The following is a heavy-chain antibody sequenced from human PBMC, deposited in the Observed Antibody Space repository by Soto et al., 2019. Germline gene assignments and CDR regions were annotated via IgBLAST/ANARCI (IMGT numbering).Heavy chain of an antibody. CDR1: GFTFSDYA. CDR3: ARPAATVIFYSGMDV. Sequence: QVQLVEFGGGVVQPGRSLRLSCAASGFTFSDYAMHWVRQAPGKGLERVAIISFDGSNEHYADSVQGQFTISRDNSENTLYLQMNSLRADDTAVYYCARPAATVIFYSGMDVWGQGTTVTVSS. J-gene: IGHJ6*02. V-gene: IGHV3-30-3*01. D-gene: IGHD4-17*01. CDR2: ISFDGSNE.